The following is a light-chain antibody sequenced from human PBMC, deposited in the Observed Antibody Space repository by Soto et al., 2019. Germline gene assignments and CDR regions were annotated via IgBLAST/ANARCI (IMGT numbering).Light chain of an antibody. J-gene: IGKJ5*01. CDR3: KQYDNLPIT. CDR2: DAS. CDR1: QDISNY. Sequence: DIQMTQSPSSLSASVGDRVTITCQASQDISNYLNWYQQKPGKAPKLLIYDASNLETGVQSRFSGSGSGTDFTSTIRSLQPEDIATYYCKQYDNLPITFGQGTRLEIK. V-gene: IGKV1-33*01.